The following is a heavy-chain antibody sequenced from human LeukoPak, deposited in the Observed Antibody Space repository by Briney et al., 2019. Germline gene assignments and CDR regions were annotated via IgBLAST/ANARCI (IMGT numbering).Heavy chain of an antibody. CDR2: ISSNGGST. D-gene: IGHD2-15*01. J-gene: IGHJ4*02. CDR1: GFTFISYA. V-gene: IGHV3-64*01. Sequence: GGCLRLSCAASGFTFISYAMHWVRQAPGKGLEYVSAISSNGGSTYYANSVKGRFTISRDNSKNTLYLQMGSLRAEDMAVYYCARGPVVAALYYFDYWGQGTLVTVSS. CDR3: ARGPVVAALYYFDY.